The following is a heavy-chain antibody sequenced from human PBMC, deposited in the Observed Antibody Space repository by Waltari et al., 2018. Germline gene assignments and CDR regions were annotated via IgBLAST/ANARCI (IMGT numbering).Heavy chain of an antibody. Sequence: EVQLVEAGGGWVQPGGSLRLSCGASGCTFRSHSMHWVRQGTGKGLVWVSRINSDGSLTTSADSVKGRFTISRDNAKNTLYLQMNSLRVEDTAVYYCVRGLGDSWGQGTLVTVSS. CDR1: GCTFRSHS. CDR2: INSDGSLT. CDR3: VRGLGDS. J-gene: IGHJ5*01. V-gene: IGHV3-74*01. D-gene: IGHD3-16*01.